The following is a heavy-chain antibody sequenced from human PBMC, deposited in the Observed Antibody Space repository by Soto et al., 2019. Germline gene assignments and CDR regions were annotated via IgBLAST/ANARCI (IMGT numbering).Heavy chain of an antibody. CDR2: IYQSGST. V-gene: IGHV4-30-2*01. Sequence: SETLSLTCAVSGGSISSGDDSWSWIRQPPGKGLEWIGYIYQSGSTYYNPSVKSRVTISVDRSKNQFSLKLSSVTAADTAVYYCARHGGLTENWFDPWGQGTLVTAPQ. CDR1: GGSISSGDDS. CDR3: ARHGGLTENWFDP. J-gene: IGHJ5*02. D-gene: IGHD2-15*01.